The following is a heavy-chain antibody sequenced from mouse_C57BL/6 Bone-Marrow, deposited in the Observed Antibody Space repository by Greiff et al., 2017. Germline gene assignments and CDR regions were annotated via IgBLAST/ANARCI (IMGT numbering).Heavy chain of an antibody. V-gene: IGHV5-17*01. Sequence: EVMLVESGGGLVKPGGSLKLSCAASGFTFSDYGMHWVRQAPEKGLEWVAYISSGSSTTYYADTVKGRFTISRDNAKNTLFLQMTRLKSEDTAMYSCATLYYCGSSRYWDFDDWGKGTTVTVSS. CDR3: ATLYYCGSSRYWDFDD. CDR2: ISSGSSTT. D-gene: IGHD1-1*01. J-gene: IGHJ1*03. CDR1: GFTFSDYG.